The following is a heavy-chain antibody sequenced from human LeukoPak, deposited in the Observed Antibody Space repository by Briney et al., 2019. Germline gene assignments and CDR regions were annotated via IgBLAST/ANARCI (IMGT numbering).Heavy chain of an antibody. D-gene: IGHD6-19*01. CDR2: ISSSSCYI. CDR1: GFTFRSYS. CDR3: ARDDGGIAVAGYDY. J-gene: IGHJ4*02. V-gene: IGHV3-21*01. Sequence: PGGSLRLSCAASGFTFRSYSMNWVRQAPGKGLEWVSSISSSSCYIYYADSVKGRFTISRDNAKNSLYLQMNSLRAEDTAVYYCARDDGGIAVAGYDYWGQGTLVTVSS.